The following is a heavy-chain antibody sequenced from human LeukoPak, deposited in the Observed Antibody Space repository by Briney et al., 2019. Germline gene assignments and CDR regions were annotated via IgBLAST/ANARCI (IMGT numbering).Heavy chain of an antibody. CDR1: GYTFTGYY. Sequence: ASVKVSCKASGYTFTGYYMHWVRQAPGQGPEWMGWINPNSGGTNYAQKFQGRVTMTRDTSISTAYMELSRLRSDDTAVYYCARDYGYCSGGSCYSWFDPWGQGTLVTVSS. D-gene: IGHD2-15*01. V-gene: IGHV1-2*02. CDR3: ARDYGYCSGGSCYSWFDP. J-gene: IGHJ5*02. CDR2: INPNSGGT.